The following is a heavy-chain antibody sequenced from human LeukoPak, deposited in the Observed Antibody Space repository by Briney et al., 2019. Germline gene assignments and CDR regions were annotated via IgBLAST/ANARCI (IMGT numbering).Heavy chain of an antibody. D-gene: IGHD6-13*01. CDR2: IIPIFGTA. Sequence: SVKVSCKASGGTFSSYAISWVRQAPGQGLEWMGGIIPIFGTANYAQKFQGRVTITADKSTSTAYMELSSLRSEDTAVYYCAREIAAAGTTSYYGMDVWGQGTTVTVSS. J-gene: IGHJ6*02. V-gene: IGHV1-69*06. CDR1: GGTFSSYA. CDR3: AREIAAAGTTSYYGMDV.